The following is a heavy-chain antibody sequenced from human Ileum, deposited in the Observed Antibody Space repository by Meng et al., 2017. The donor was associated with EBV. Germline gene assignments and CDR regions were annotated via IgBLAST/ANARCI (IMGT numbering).Heavy chain of an antibody. CDR3: ARLDSSGYYFGGWFDP. CDR1: GGSIISSKW. Sequence: VQLQESGPRLVKPPGTVSLTCAVSGGSIISSKWWSWVRQSPGTGLEWIGEIYHHGTTNYNPSLKSRVTISVDTSKNKFFLNLTSLTAADTAVYYCARLDSSGYYFGGWFDPWGQGILVTVSS. CDR2: IYHHGTT. J-gene: IGHJ5*02. D-gene: IGHD3-22*01. V-gene: IGHV4-4*03.